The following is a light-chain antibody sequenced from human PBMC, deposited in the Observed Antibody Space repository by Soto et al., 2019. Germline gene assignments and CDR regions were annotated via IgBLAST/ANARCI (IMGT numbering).Light chain of an antibody. CDR3: SSYTSSSTLVI. CDR1: SSDVGGYNY. CDR2: EVS. Sequence: QSALTQPASVSGSPGQSITISCTGTSSDVGGYNYVSWYEQHPGKAPKLMIYEVSTRPSGVSHRFSGSKSGNTASLTISGIQAEDEADYYCSSYTSSSTLVIFGGGTKVTVL. V-gene: IGLV2-14*01. J-gene: IGLJ2*01.